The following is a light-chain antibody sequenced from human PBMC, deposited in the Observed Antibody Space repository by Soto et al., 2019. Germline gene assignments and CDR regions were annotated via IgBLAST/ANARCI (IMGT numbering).Light chain of an antibody. V-gene: IGLV2-14*01. Sequence: QSALTQPASVSESPGQSITISCVGTSGDIGDYNYVSWYQQHPGKVHKVIIYDVSNRPSGVSYRLSGTKSGNTASLTFSGLQAEDEADYYCCSYTRSGTLIFGTGTKVTVL. CDR1: SGDIGDYNY. CDR3: CSYTRSGTLI. CDR2: DVS. J-gene: IGLJ1*01.